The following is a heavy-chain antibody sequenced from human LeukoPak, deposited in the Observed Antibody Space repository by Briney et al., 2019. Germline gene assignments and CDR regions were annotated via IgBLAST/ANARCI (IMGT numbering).Heavy chain of an antibody. CDR1: GGTFSSYA. J-gene: IGHJ6*04. V-gene: IGHV1-69*06. D-gene: IGHD3-10*01. CDR2: IIPIFGTA. CDR3: ARASYYGSGSPRYYYYGMDV. Sequence: SVKVSCKASGGTFSSYAISWVRPAPGQGLEWMGGIIPIFGTANYAQKFQGRVTITADKSTSTAYMELSSLRSEDTAVYYCARASYYGSGSPRYYYYGMDVWGKGTTVTVSS.